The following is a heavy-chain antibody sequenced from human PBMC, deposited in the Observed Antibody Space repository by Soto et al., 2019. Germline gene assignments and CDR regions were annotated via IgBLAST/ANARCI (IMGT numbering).Heavy chain of an antibody. CDR2: IYYSGST. D-gene: IGHD3-3*01. Sequence: QVQLQESGPGLVKPSQTLSLTCTVSGGSISSGGYYWSWIRQHPGKGLEWLGYIYYSGSTYYNPSRKSRVTISVDTTKTQFSLKLSSVTAADTAVYYCAREVLTIFGDLDYYMDVWGKGTTVTVSS. J-gene: IGHJ6*03. CDR3: AREVLTIFGDLDYYMDV. V-gene: IGHV4-31*03. CDR1: GGSISSGGYY.